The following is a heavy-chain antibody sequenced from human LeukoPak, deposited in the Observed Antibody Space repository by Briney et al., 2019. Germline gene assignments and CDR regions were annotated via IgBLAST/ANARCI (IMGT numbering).Heavy chain of an antibody. CDR2: IWYDGSNK. CDR1: GFTFSSYG. D-gene: IGHD6-19*01. V-gene: IGHV3-33*01. J-gene: IGHJ4*02. CDR3: ARTRWGSGWFFDY. Sequence: GGSLRLSCAASGFTFSSYGMHWVRQAPGKGLEWVAVIWYDGSNKYYADSVKGRFTISRDNSKNTLYLQRNSLRAEDTAVYYCARTRWGSGWFFDYWGQGTLVTVSS.